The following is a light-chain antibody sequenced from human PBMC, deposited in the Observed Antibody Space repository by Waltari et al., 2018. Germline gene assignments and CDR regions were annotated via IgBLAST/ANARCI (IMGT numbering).Light chain of an antibody. CDR1: QTVRTTY. CDR3: QQYDISPLT. J-gene: IGKJ4*01. V-gene: IGKV3-20*01. Sequence: EIVLTQSPGTLSLSPGERATLSCRASQTVRTTYLAWYQQKPGQAPTLVIHGASSRATGIPDRFSGSGSGTDFSLTISSQEPEDFAVYYCQQYDISPLTFGGGTKVEIK. CDR2: GAS.